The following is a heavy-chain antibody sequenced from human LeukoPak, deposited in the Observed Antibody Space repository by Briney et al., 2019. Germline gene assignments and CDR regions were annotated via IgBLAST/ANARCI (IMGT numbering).Heavy chain of an antibody. D-gene: IGHD6-6*01. CDR2: INPDSGGT. CDR3: ARAKEKSIAARYFDY. V-gene: IGHV1-2*06. CDR1: GYTFTDYY. Sequence: GASMKVSCKASGYTFTDYYMHWVRQAPGQGLEWIGRINPDSGGTNSAQKFQGRVTVTRDTSISTTYMELSSLRSDDTAVYYCARAKEKSIAARYFDYWGQGTLVTVSS. J-gene: IGHJ4*02.